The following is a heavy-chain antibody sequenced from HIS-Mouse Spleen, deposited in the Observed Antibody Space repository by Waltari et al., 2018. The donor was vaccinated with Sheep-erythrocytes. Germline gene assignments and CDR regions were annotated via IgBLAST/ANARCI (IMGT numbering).Heavy chain of an antibody. CDR3: AKVGATGWFDP. CDR2: ISYDGSNK. V-gene: IGHV3-30*18. J-gene: IGHJ5*02. D-gene: IGHD1-26*01. Sequence: QVQLVESGGGVVQPGRSLGLSCAASGFPYSSYGMHWVRQAPGKGLEWVAVISYDGSNKYYADSVKGRFTISRDNSKNTLYLQMNSLRAEDTAVYYCAKVGATGWFDPWGQGTLVTVSS. CDR1: GFPYSSYG.